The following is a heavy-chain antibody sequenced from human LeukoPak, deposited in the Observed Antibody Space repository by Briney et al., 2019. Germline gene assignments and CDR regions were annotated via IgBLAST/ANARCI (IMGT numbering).Heavy chain of an antibody. J-gene: IGHJ4*02. CDR2: IYYSGST. CDR3: ARETPRDYFDY. CDR1: GGSISSYY. V-gene: IGHV4-59*01. Sequence: KPSETLSLTCTVSGGSISSYYWSWIRQHPGKGLEWIGYIYYSGSTNYNPSLKSRVTISVDTSKNQFSLKLSSVTAADTAVYYCARETPRDYFDYWGQGTLVTVSS.